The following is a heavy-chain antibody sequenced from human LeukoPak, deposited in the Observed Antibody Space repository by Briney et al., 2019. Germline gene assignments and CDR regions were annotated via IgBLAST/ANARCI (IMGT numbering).Heavy chain of an antibody. CDR3: ARARFRYFMDV. V-gene: IGHV4-34*01. CDR1: GGSFSGYY. J-gene: IGHJ6*03. Sequence: SETLSLTCAVYGGSFSGYYWSWIRQPPGKGLEWIGEINHSGSTNYNPSLKSRVTISVDTSKNQFSLKLSSVTAADTAVYYCARARFRYFMDVWGKGTTVTVSS. CDR2: INHSGST.